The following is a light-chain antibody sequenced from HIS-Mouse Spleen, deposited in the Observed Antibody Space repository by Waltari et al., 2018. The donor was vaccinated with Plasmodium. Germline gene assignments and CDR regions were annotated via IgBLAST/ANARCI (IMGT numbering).Light chain of an antibody. CDR1: RSNIGSNY. J-gene: IGLJ3*02. CDR2: RNN. V-gene: IGLV1-47*01. CDR3: AAWDDSLSGRV. Sequence: QSVLTQPPSASGTPGQRVTISCSASRSNIGSNYVSWYQQLPGTAPKLLIYRNNQRPSGVPDRFSGSKSGTSASLAISGLRSEDEADYYCAAWDDSLSGRVFGGGTKLTVL.